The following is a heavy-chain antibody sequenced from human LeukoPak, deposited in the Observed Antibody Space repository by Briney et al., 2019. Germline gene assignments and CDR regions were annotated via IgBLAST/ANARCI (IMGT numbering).Heavy chain of an antibody. CDR2: IYPGDSDT. CDR3: ARWGSHIVVVTETYGMDV. D-gene: IGHD2-21*02. V-gene: IGHV5-51*01. CDR1: GYSFTSYW. J-gene: IGHJ6*02. Sequence: EESLKISCKGSGYSFTSYWIGWVRQMPGKGLEWMGIIYPGDSDTRYSPSFQGQVTISADKSISTAYLQWSSLKASDTAMYYCARWGSHIVVVTETYGMDVWGQGTTVTVSS.